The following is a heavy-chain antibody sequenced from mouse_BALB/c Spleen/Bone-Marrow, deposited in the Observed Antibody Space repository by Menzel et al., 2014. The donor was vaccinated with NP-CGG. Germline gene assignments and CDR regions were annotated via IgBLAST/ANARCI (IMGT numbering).Heavy chain of an antibody. CDR3: ARTAY. Sequence: QVQLQQSGAELVKPRAPVKLSCKASGYTFTDYWMNWVKQRPGRGLEWIGRIDPSDSETHYNQKFKDKATLTVDKSSTTAYIQLSNLTSEDSAVYYCARTAYWGQGTLVTVSA. V-gene: IGHV1-69*02. J-gene: IGHJ3*01. CDR1: GYTFTDYW. CDR2: IDPSDSET.